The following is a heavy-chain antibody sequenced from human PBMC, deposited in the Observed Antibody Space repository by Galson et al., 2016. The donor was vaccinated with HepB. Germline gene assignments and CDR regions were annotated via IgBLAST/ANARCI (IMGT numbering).Heavy chain of an antibody. CDR1: GGSISNYY. Sequence: ETLSLTCTVSGGSISNYYWSWIRQPPGKGLEWIGSIYYSGSTYYNPSLKSRVTISVDTSKNQFSLNLSSVTAADTAVYYCARHSSYYGNFDYWGQGTLVTVSS. CDR2: IYYSGST. CDR3: ARHSSYYGNFDY. V-gene: IGHV4-59*05. J-gene: IGHJ4*02. D-gene: IGHD2-15*01.